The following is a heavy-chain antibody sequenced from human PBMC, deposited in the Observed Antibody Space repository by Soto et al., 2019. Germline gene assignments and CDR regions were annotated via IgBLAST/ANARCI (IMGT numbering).Heavy chain of an antibody. D-gene: IGHD1-26*01. CDR3: ARRSGGARGWFDP. CDR2: IYYSGST. Sequence: SETLSLTCTVSGGSISSYYWSWIRQPPGKGLEWIGYIYYSGSTNYNPSLKSRVTISVDTSKNQFSLKLSSVTAADTAVYYCARRSGGARGWFDPWGQGTLVTVSS. J-gene: IGHJ5*02. V-gene: IGHV4-59*08. CDR1: GGSISSYY.